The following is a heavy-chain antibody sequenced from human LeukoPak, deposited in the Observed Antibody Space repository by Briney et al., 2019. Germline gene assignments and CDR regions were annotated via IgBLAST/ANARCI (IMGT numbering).Heavy chain of an antibody. CDR1: GGTFSSYA. V-gene: IGHV1-69*05. D-gene: IGHD1-1*01. Sequence: ASVKVSCKASGGTFSSYAISWVRQAPGQELEWMGGIIPIFGTANYAQKFQGRVTMTRDMSTSTVYMELSSLRSEDTAVYYCARRQRWNWFDPWGQGTLVTVSS. CDR2: IIPIFGTA. J-gene: IGHJ5*02. CDR3: ARRQRWNWFDP.